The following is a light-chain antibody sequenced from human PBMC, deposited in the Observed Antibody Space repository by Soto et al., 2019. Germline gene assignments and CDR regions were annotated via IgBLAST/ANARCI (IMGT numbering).Light chain of an antibody. J-gene: IGKJ5*01. V-gene: IGKV3-11*01. Sequence: EIVLTQSPATLSLPQGERATLSCRASQRVSSYLAWYQQKPGQAPRLLIYDASNRATGIPARFSGSGSGTDFTLTISSLEPEDFAVYYCQQRSNWPITFGQGTRLEIK. CDR3: QQRSNWPIT. CDR2: DAS. CDR1: QRVSSY.